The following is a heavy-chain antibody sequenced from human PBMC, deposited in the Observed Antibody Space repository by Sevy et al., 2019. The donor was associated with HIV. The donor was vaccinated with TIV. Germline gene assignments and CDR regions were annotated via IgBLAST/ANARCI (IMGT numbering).Heavy chain of an antibody. D-gene: IGHD2-2*01. CDR1: GGSFSGYF. V-gene: IGHV4-34*01. CDR2: INHTGTL. CDR3: ARGRQAYVVVVPSTVPFDY. Sequence: SETLSLTCAVYGGSFSGYFWNWIRQSPGKGLEWIGEINHTGTLKYNPSLKSRVTISVDASKNQLSLHLCSVTAADTAIYYCARGRQAYVVVVPSTVPFDYWGQGTLVTVSS. J-gene: IGHJ4*02.